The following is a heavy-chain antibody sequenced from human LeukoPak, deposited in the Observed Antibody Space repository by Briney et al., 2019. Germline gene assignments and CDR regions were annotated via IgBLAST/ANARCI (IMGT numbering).Heavy chain of an antibody. CDR2: MYYSGST. Sequence: SETLSLTCTVSGGSISSGDYYWSWIRQPPGKGLEWVGYMYYSGSTYYNPSLKSRVTISVDTSKNQFSLKLSSVTAADTAVNYCARPYYYDSRIDPWGQGTLVTVSS. CDR1: GGSISSGDYY. J-gene: IGHJ5*02. D-gene: IGHD3-22*01. V-gene: IGHV4-30-4*01. CDR3: ARPYYYDSRIDP.